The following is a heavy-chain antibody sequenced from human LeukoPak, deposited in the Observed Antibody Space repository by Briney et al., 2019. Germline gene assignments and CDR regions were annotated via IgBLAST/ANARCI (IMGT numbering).Heavy chain of an antibody. D-gene: IGHD6-19*01. CDR1: GFTFSDYY. CDR3: ARYSSGWYENDAFDI. V-gene: IGHV3-11*01. CDR2: ISSSGSTI. Sequence: GGSLRLSCAASGFTFSDYYMSWIRQAPGKGLEWVSYISSSGSTIYYADSVKGRFTISRDNAKNSLYLQMNSLRAEDTAVYYCARYSSGWYENDAFDIWGQGTMVTVSS. J-gene: IGHJ3*02.